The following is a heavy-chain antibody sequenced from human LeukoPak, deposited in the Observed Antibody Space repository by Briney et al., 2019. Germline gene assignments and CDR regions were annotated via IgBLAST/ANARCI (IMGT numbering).Heavy chain of an antibody. Sequence: AGTLRLSCAASGFSFSLYDMSWVRQAPGKGLEWVSTISSGGSSTYYPDSVKGRFTISRDNSKSTLYLQMSSLRAEDTAVYYCAKATFASSWNLYFDYWGQGTLVTVSS. CDR2: ISSGGSST. V-gene: IGHV3-23*01. CDR3: AKATFASSWNLYFDY. J-gene: IGHJ4*02. D-gene: IGHD6-13*01. CDR1: GFSFSLYD.